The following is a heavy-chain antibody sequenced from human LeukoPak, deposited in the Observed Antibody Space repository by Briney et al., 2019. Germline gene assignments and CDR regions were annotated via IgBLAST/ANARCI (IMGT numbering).Heavy chain of an antibody. CDR3: ARSATRFSNGWYGQVDFDS. Sequence: GGSLRLSCAAPGFSFSTYGMNWVRQAPGKGLEWISYIGSSSSATYYADSVKGRFTISRDNVNNSLYLDMDSLRVDDTAVYYCARSATRFSNGWYGQVDFDSWGQGSLVIVSS. CDR1: GFSFSTYG. D-gene: IGHD6-19*01. V-gene: IGHV3-48*01. CDR2: IGSSSSAT. J-gene: IGHJ4*02.